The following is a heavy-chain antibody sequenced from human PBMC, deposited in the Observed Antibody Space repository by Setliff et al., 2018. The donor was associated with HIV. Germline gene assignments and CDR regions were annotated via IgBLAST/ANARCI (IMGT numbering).Heavy chain of an antibody. J-gene: IGHJ4*02. D-gene: IGHD3-22*01. CDR1: AGSIKSSTYY. CDR2: IYYSGST. CDR3: GRQVPVPGVAVTPIDY. V-gene: IGHV4-39*01. Sequence: SETLSLTCTVSAGSIKSSTYYWAWIRQPPGKGLEWIGTIYYSGSTYYNPSLKSRATISVDMSKNQFSLRLSSVTAADTAVYYCGRQVPVPGVAVTPIDYWGQGTLVTVSS.